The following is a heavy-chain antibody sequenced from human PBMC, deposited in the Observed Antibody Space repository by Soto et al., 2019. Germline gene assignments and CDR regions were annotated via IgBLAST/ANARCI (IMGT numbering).Heavy chain of an antibody. V-gene: IGHV1-18*01. Sequence: QVQLVQSGAEVKKPGASVKVSCKASGYTFTSYGISWVRQAPGQGLEWMGWISAYNGNTNYAQKLQGRVTMTIDTSTSTAYMELRSLRSDDTAVYYCARDANLEGDGGSYAPFDYWGQGTLVTVSS. CDR1: GYTFTSYG. CDR3: ARDANLEGDGGSYAPFDY. D-gene: IGHD1-26*01. J-gene: IGHJ4*02. CDR2: ISAYNGNT.